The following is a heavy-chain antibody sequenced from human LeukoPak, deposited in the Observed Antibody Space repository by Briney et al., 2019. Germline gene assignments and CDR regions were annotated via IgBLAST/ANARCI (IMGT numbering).Heavy chain of an antibody. D-gene: IGHD6-6*01. CDR1: GYTFTNFD. J-gene: IGHJ4*02. V-gene: IGHV1-2*02. CDR2: INPNSGGT. Sequence: ASVKVSCKASGYTFTNFDINWVRQAPGQGLERMGWINPNSGGTNYAQKFQGRVTMTRDTSISTAYMELSRLRSDDTAVYYCARDPQAARPPIDYWGQGTLVTVSS. CDR3: ARDPQAARPPIDY.